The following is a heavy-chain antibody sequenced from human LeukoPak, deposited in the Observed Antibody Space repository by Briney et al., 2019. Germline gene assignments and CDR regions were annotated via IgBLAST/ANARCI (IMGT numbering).Heavy chain of an antibody. V-gene: IGHV3-23*01. Sequence: PGGSLRLSCAASGLTFTNAWMSWVRQAPGKGLEWVSAISGSGGSTYYADSVKGRFTISRDNSKNTLYLQMNSLRAEDTAVYYCAKYYYDSSGYYLGGAFDIWGQGTMVTVSS. D-gene: IGHD3-22*01. CDR2: ISGSGGST. CDR1: GLTFTNAW. J-gene: IGHJ3*02. CDR3: AKYYYDSSGYYLGGAFDI.